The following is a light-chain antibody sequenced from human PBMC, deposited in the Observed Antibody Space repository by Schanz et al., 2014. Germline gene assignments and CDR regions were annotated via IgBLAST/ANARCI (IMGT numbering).Light chain of an antibody. CDR1: QSVTSTY. CDR3: QVYGSSPIT. Sequence: EIVLTQSPGTLSLSPGERATLSCRASQSVTSTYLAWYQQKPGQAPRLLIYGASTRATGIPDRFSGSGSGTEITLTISRLEPEEFAVDYGQVYGSSPITFGQGTRLEIK. V-gene: IGKV3-20*01. CDR2: GAS. J-gene: IGKJ5*01.